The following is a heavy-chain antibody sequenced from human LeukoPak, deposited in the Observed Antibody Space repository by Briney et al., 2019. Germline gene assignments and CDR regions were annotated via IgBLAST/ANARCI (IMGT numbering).Heavy chain of an antibody. J-gene: IGHJ4*02. CDR3: ASPFKWELSDIAN. D-gene: IGHD1-26*01. V-gene: IGHV4-39*02. CDR1: GGSINRNTYY. Sequence: SETLSLTCTVSGGSINRNTYYWAWIRQPPGKGLEWIGSIYFSGTTYYNPSLNSRVTISVDTSKKHFSLKLESVTAADTAVYYCASPFKWELSDIANWGPGTLVTVSS. CDR2: IYFSGTT.